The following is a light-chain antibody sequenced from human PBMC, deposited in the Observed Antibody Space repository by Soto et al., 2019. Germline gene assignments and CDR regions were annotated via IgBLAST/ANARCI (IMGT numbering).Light chain of an antibody. CDR3: QQRHMWPIS. V-gene: IGKV3-11*01. CDR1: QSVNDL. J-gene: IGKJ5*01. Sequence: EIVLTQSPVTLSLSPGERATLSCRASQSVNDLLFWYQQKSGQPPRLLIYDAFTRATGIPPRFSGSGSGTDFTLTITSLEPEDSAVYYCQQRHMWPISFGQGTRLEIK. CDR2: DAF.